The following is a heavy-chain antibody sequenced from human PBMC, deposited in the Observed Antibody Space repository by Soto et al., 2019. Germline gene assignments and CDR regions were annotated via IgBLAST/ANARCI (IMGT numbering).Heavy chain of an antibody. V-gene: IGHV3-64D*06. CDR3: VKVSTFYDILTGYYTTNFFDP. CDR1: GFTFSEYS. D-gene: IGHD3-9*01. CDR2: ISSDGDIT. Sequence: GGSLRLSCSASGFTFSEYSMHWVRQAPGMGLQYVSTISSDGDITYYADSVKGRFTISRDNSKNTLYLQMNSLRPEDTAVYYCVKVSTFYDILTGYYTTNFFDPWGQGTLVTVSS. J-gene: IGHJ5*02.